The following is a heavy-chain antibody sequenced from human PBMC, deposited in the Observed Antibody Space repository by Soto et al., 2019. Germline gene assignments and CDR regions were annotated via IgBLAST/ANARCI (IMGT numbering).Heavy chain of an antibody. J-gene: IGHJ6*02. D-gene: IGHD6-13*01. CDR1: GFTFSSYS. CDR2: ISSSSSYI. CDR3: ARETIAAADYYYHGMDA. V-gene: IGHV3-21*01. Sequence: PGGSLRLSCGASGFTFSSYSMNWVRQAPGKGLEWVSSISSSSSYIYYADSVKGRFTISRDNAKNSLYLQMNSLRAEDTAVYYCARETIAAADYYYHGMDACGQGTTVTVSS.